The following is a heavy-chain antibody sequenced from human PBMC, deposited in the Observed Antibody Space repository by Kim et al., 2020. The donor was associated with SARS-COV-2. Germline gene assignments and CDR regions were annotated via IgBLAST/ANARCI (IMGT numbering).Heavy chain of an antibody. D-gene: IGHD2-2*01. CDR2: IGTAGDT. Sequence: GGSLRLSCAASGFTFSSYDMHWVRQATGKGLEWVSAIGTAGDTYYPGSVKGRFTISRENAKNSLYLQMNSLRAGDTAVYYCARGAMEYQPYYYDYYMDVWARGTTVTVSS. V-gene: IGHV3-13*01. CDR1: GFTFSSYD. CDR3: ARGAMEYQPYYYDYYMDV. J-gene: IGHJ6*03.